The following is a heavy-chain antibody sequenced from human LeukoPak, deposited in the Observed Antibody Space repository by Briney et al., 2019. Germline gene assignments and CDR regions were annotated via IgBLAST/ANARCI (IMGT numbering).Heavy chain of an antibody. CDR1: GGSISSGGYY. CDR3: ARVSYYGSGSYFEALDY. J-gene: IGHJ4*02. D-gene: IGHD3-10*01. CDR2: IYYSGST. Sequence: SETLSLTCTVSGGSISSGGYYWGWIRQPPGKGLEWIGSIYYSGSTYYNPSLKSRVTISVDRSKNQFSLKLSSVTAADTAVYYCARVSYYGSGSYFEALDYWGQGTLVTVSS. V-gene: IGHV4-39*07.